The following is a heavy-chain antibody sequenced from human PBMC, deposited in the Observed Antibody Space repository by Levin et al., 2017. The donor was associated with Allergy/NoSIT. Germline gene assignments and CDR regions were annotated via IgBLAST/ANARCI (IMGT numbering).Heavy chain of an antibody. J-gene: IGHJ2*01. Sequence: GGSLRLSCSASGFTFSSYAMHWVRQAPGKGLEYVSAISSNGGSTYYADSVKGRFTISRDNSKNTLYLQMSSLRAEDTAVYYCVKDLTRGGWYFDLWGRGTLVTVSS. D-gene: IGHD3-9*01. CDR1: GFTFSSYA. CDR3: VKDLTRGGWYFDL. CDR2: ISSNGGST. V-gene: IGHV3-64D*06.